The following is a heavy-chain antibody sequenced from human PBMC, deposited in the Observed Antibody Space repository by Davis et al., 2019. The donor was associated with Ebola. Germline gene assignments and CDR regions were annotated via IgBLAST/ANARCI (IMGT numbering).Heavy chain of an antibody. J-gene: IGHJ6*02. CDR1: GYSFTSYW. CDR2: IYPSDSYT. D-gene: IGHD6-6*01. CDR3: ARRGIAARPRYYYYYGMDI. Sequence: GESLKISCKGSGYSFTSYWIGWVRQMPGKGLEWMGIIYPSDSYTNYSPSFQGHVTISADKSISTAYLQWSSLKASDTAMYYCARRGIAARPRYYYYYGMDIWGQGTTVTVSS. V-gene: IGHV5-10-1*01.